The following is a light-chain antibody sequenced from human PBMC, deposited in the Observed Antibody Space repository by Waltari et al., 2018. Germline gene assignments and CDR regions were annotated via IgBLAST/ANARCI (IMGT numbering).Light chain of an antibody. CDR3: QQHDGSVVT. CDR1: QTITGSW. Sequence: EFVLTQSPATLSVPQGEGVPVSCRAGQTITGSWLTWYHQKPGQAPRLLIYGASKRAPGIPDRFSGSGSGTDFTLTISRLEPEDSAVYYCQQHDGSVVTFGGGTKVEIK. J-gene: IGKJ4*01. CDR2: GAS. V-gene: IGKV3-20*01.